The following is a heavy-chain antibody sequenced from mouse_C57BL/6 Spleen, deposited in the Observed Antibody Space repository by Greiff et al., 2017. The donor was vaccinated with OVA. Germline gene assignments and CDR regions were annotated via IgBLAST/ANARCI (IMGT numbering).Heavy chain of an antibody. D-gene: IGHD2-1*01. CDR1: GYSITSGYY. CDR2: ISYDGSN. V-gene: IGHV3-6*01. CDR3: AKIPYGNYRGYYAMDY. J-gene: IGHJ4*01. Sequence: EVQLQQSGPGLVKPSQSLSLTCSVTGYSITSGYYWNWIRQFPGNKLEWMGYISYDGSNNYNPSLKNRNSITRDTSKNQLFLKLNSVTTEDTATYYCAKIPYGNYRGYYAMDYWGQGTSVTVSS.